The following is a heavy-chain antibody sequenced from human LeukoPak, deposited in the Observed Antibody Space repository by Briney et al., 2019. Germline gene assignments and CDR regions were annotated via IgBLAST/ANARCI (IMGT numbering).Heavy chain of an antibody. V-gene: IGHV1-2*02. Sequence: ASVKVSCKASGYTFTGYYMHWVRQAPGQGLEWMGWINPNSGGTNYAQKFQGRVTMTRDTSISTAYMELSRLRSDDTAVYYCATSRSGSYYRYYFDYWGQGTLVTVSS. CDR2: INPNSGGT. D-gene: IGHD3-10*01. J-gene: IGHJ4*02. CDR1: GYTFTGYY. CDR3: ATSRSGSYYRYYFDY.